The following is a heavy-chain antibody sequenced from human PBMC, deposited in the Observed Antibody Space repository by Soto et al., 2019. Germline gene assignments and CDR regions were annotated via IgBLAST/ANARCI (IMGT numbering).Heavy chain of an antibody. D-gene: IGHD2-21*02. J-gene: IGHJ6*02. CDR1: GESFSGYY. CDR2: IFYSGST. Sequence: PSEPLSLTCAVLGESFSGYYWTWIRQPPGKGLEWIGQIFYSGSTKYNPSLQSRVTISVDTSKNQFSLELSSVTAADPAVYFCAREFCGGDCSDDYYYSAMDVSGQGTTVTVS. CDR3: AREFCGGDCSDDYYYSAMDV. V-gene: IGHV4-59*01.